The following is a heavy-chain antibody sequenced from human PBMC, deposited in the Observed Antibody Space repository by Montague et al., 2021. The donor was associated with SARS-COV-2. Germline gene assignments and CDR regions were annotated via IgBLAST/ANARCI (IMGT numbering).Heavy chain of an antibody. V-gene: IGHV4-59*01. CDR2: IYYSGST. D-gene: IGHD3-22*01. J-gene: IGHJ4*02. CDR1: GGSISSYY. Sequence: SETLSLTCTVSGGSISSYYWSWIRQPPGKGLEWIGYIYYSGSTNYNPSLKSRVTISVDTSKNQFSLKLSSVTAADTAVYYCARYYYDSSGYYSTPVLDYRGQGTLVTVSS. CDR3: ARYYYDSSGYYSTPVLDY.